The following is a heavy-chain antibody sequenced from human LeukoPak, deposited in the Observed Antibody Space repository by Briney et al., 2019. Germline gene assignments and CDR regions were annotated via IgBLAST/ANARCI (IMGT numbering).Heavy chain of an antibody. CDR2: ISTIGDST. Sequence: GESLRLSCAASGFTFSNYAMTWVRQAPGKGLEWVSSISTIGDSTAYAASVKGRFTISRDNSKNTLCLQLNSLRAEDTAVYYCASPSAKLIAALNSDTFDIWGQGTMVTVSS. CDR1: GFTFSNYA. D-gene: IGHD6-6*01. J-gene: IGHJ3*02. V-gene: IGHV3-23*01. CDR3: ASPSAKLIAALNSDTFDI.